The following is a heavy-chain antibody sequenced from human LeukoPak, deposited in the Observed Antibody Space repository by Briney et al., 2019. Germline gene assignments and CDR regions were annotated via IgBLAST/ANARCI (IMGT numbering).Heavy chain of an antibody. J-gene: IGHJ3*02. Sequence: GSLRLSCAASGFTVSSNYMSWIRQPPGKGLEWIGEINHSGSTNYNPSLKSRVTISVDTSKNQFSLKLSSVTAADTAVYYCARAGYSYGYDAFDIWGQGTMVTVSS. CDR1: GFTVSSNY. CDR3: ARAGYSYGYDAFDI. V-gene: IGHV4-34*01. CDR2: INHSGST. D-gene: IGHD5-18*01.